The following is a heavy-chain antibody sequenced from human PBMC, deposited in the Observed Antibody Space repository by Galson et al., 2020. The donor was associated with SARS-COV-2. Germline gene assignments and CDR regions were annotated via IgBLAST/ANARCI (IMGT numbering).Heavy chain of an antibody. V-gene: IGHV3-33*01. D-gene: IGHD6-13*01. Sequence: GESLKISCAASGFTFSSYGMHWVRQAPGKGLEWVAVIWYDGSNKYYADSVKGRFTISRDNSKNTLYLQMNSLRAEDTAVYYCARETLYSSRWYGDYFDYWGQGTLVTVSS. CDR3: ARETLYSSRWYGDYFDY. J-gene: IGHJ4*02. CDR1: GFTFSSYG. CDR2: IWYDGSNK.